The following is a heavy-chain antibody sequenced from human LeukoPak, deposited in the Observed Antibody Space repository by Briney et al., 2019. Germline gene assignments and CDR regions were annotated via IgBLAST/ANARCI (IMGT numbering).Heavy chain of an antibody. CDR3: VRVGGASSILSAFDI. CDR1: GGSINSYY. CDR2: IYYSETI. Sequence: SETLSLTCTVSGGSINSYYWSWIRQPPGKGLKGIGYIYYSETINYNPSLTSRVTISLDTSKNQVSLKLTSVTAADTAVYYCVRVGGASSILSAFDIWGQGAMVTVSS. D-gene: IGHD6-6*01. V-gene: IGHV4-59*01. J-gene: IGHJ3*02.